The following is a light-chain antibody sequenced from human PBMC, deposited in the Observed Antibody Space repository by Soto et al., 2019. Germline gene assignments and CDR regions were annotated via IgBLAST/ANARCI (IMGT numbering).Light chain of an antibody. CDR2: QDT. Sequence: SYELTQPSSVSVSPGQTARITCSGDMLAKRFSRWFQQRPGQAPILIIYQDTERPSGIPERFSGSTSGTTVTLTINEAQVEDEADYYCCSATDNSLLFGGRTKLTVL. V-gene: IGLV3-27*01. CDR1: MLAKRF. J-gene: IGLJ3*02. CDR3: CSATDNSLL.